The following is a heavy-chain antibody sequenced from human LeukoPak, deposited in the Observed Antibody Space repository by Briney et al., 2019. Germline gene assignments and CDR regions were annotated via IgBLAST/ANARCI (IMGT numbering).Heavy chain of an antibody. D-gene: IGHD3-22*01. Sequence: GGSLRLSCAASGFNFNNYWMSWLRQAPGKGLEWVANIKDDGSNKYYADSVKGRFTISRDNSKNTLYLQMNSLRAEDTAVYYCTRGPGYHDSSYLDYWGQGTLVTVSS. J-gene: IGHJ4*02. CDR2: IKDDGSNK. CDR3: TRGPGYHDSSYLDY. CDR1: GFNFNNYW. V-gene: IGHV3-33*08.